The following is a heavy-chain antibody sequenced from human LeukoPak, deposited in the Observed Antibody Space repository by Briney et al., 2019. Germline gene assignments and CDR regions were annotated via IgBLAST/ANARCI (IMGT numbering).Heavy chain of an antibody. D-gene: IGHD2-2*01. CDR2: ISSSSSYI. CDR1: GFTFSSYS. J-gene: IGHJ3*02. Sequence: PGGSLRLSCAASGFTFSSYSMNWVRQAPGKGLEWVSSISSSSSYIYYADSVKGRFTISRDNSKNTLYLQMNSLRAEDTAVYYCAKAGREYCSSTSCYFDAFDIWGQGTMVTVSS. CDR3: AKAGREYCSSTSCYFDAFDI. V-gene: IGHV3-21*01.